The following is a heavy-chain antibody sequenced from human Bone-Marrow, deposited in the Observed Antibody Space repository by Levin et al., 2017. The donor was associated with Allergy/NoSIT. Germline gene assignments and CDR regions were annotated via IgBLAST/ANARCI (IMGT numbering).Heavy chain of an antibody. V-gene: IGHV1-2*06. D-gene: IGHD3-3*01. CDR2: INPNSGGT. CDR3: ARRSGYRGNAFDI. CDR1: GYTFTGYY. J-gene: IGHJ3*02. Sequence: GESLKISCKASGYTFTGYYMHWVRQAPGQGLEWMGRINPNSGGTNYAQKFQGRVTMTRDTSISTAYMELSRLRSDDTAVYYCARRSGYRGNAFDIWGQGTMVTVSS.